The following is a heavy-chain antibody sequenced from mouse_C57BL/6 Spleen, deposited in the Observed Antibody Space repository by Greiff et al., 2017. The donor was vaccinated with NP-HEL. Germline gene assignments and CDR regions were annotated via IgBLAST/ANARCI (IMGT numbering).Heavy chain of an antibody. CDR1: GYSITSDY. CDR2: ISYSGST. Sequence: EVKLMESGPGLAKPSQTLSLTCSVTGYSITSDYWNWIRKFPGNKLEYMGYISYSGSTYYNPSLKSRISITRDTSKNQYYLQLNSVTTEDTATYYCARWNYYYGSSEGGYFDVWGTGTTVTVSS. CDR3: ARWNYYYGSSEGGYFDV. D-gene: IGHD1-1*01. V-gene: IGHV3-8*01. J-gene: IGHJ1*03.